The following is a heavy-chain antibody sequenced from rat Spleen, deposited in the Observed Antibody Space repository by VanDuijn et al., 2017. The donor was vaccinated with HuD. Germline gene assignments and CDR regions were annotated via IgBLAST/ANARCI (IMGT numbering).Heavy chain of an antibody. CDR2: INSAGST. CDR1: GYSITSTYR. J-gene: IGHJ2*01. CDR3: ARARYSGGRLEY. V-gene: IGHV3-3*01. Sequence: EVQLQESGPGLVKPSQSLSLPCSVTGYSITSTYRWKWIRKFPGNKLEWMAYINSAGSTVYNPSLTSRISITRDTSRNQFFLHLNSVTTEDTATYYWARARYSGGRLEYWGQGVMVTVSS. D-gene: IGHD1-1*01.